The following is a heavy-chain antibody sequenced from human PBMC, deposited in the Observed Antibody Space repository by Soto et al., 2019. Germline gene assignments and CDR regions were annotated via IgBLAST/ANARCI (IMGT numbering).Heavy chain of an antibody. Sequence: EVQLLESGGGLVQPGGSLRLSCAASGFTFSSYAMSWVRQAPGKGLEWVSAISGSGGSTYYADSVKGRFTISRDNSKNTLYLQMNSLRAEDTAVYYCAKERDSITIFGVVIMDWFDPWGQGTLVTVSS. V-gene: IGHV3-23*01. J-gene: IGHJ5*02. CDR1: GFTFSSYA. CDR2: ISGSGGST. CDR3: AKERDSITIFGVVIMDWFDP. D-gene: IGHD3-3*01.